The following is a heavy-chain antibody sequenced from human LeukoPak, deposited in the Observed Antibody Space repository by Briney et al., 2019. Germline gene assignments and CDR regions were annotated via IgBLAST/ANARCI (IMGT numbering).Heavy chain of an antibody. Sequence: ASVKVSCKASGYTITSYYMHWVRQAPGQGLEWMGLINPSGGSTSYAQKFQGRVTMTRDTSTSTVYMGLSSLRSEDTAMYYCARVYCSSTSCLKLDYWGQGTLVTVSS. CDR2: INPSGGST. CDR1: GYTITSYY. V-gene: IGHV1-46*01. CDR3: ARVYCSSTSCLKLDY. D-gene: IGHD2-2*01. J-gene: IGHJ4*02.